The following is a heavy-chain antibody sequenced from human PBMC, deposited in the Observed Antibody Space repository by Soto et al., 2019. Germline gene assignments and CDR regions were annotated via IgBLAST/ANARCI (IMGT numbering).Heavy chain of an antibody. CDR3: ARRSGYSSGWFAT. J-gene: IGHJ5*02. Sequence: QVQLVQSGPEVKKPGASVKVSCKTSGYTFTDYGISWVRQAPGQGLECLGWISTYNGNAHYAQSLQDRVTMTIDTSTSTAYLELTSLRSDDTGMYYCARRSGYSSGWFATWGQGTLVTVSS. CDR1: GYTFTDYG. V-gene: IGHV1-18*04. D-gene: IGHD2-15*01. CDR2: ISTYNGNA.